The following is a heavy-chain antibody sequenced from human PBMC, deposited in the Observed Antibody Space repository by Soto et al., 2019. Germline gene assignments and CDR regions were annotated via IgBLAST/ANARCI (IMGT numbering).Heavy chain of an antibody. CDR3: TRDAYYDFWSGYSAYYYYYMDV. J-gene: IGHJ6*03. CDR1: GFTFSSYW. CDR2: INGDGSST. Sequence: PGGSLRLSCAASGFTFSSYWMHWVRQAPGKGLVWVSRINGDGSSTTHADSVRGRFTISRDNTKNTLYLQMNSLGAEDTAVYYCTRDAYYDFWSGYSAYYYYYMDVWGKGTTVTVSS. D-gene: IGHD3-3*01. V-gene: IGHV3-74*01.